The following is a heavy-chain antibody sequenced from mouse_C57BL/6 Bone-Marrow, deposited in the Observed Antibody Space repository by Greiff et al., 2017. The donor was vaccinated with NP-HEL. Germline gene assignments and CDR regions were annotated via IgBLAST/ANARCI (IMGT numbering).Heavy chain of an antibody. CDR2: IWPGGGT. CDR1: GFSLTSYA. Sequence: VQLQQSGPGLVAPSQSLSISCTASGFSLTSYAISWVRQPPGKGLEWLGVIWPGGGTTYYSALKSRLSISKDNTTSQVFLKMNSVHTEDTARYYCARGPYVWGTGTTVTVSS. CDR3: ARGPYV. V-gene: IGHV2-9-1*01. J-gene: IGHJ1*03.